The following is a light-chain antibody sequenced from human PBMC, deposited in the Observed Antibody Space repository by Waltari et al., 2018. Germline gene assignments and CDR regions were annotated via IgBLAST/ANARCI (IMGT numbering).Light chain of an antibody. CDR2: DVD. Sequence: QSALTQPRSVSGSPGQAVTISCTGTSRDVGNYNYVSWYQQFSGKAPQLIIYDVDKRPSGVPDRFSASRSGNTASLTISGLRTEDEADYYCSSYSSVTNVVFGGGTKLTVL. V-gene: IGLV2-11*01. J-gene: IGLJ2*01. CDR1: SRDVGNYNY. CDR3: SSYSSVTNVV.